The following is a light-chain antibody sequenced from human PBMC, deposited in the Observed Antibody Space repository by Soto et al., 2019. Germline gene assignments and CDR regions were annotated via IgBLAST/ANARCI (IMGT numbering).Light chain of an antibody. CDR1: QTVSITY. J-gene: IGKJ1*01. CDR2: GAS. CDR3: QRYDSLRT. V-gene: IGKV3-20*01. Sequence: ALTQSPGTLSLSPGESATLSCRASQTVSITYLTWYQQKPGQAPRLLIFGASKRATGIPDRFSGSGSGTDFTLTITRLEPEDFAMYYCQRYDSLRTFGQGTKVEI.